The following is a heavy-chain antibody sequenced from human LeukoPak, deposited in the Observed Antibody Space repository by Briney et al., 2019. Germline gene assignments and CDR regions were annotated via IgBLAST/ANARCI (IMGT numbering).Heavy chain of an antibody. CDR3: ARACSSTSCPDYYYYYMDV. CDR2: MNPNSGNT. J-gene: IGHJ6*03. D-gene: IGHD2-2*01. Sequence: ASVKVSCKASGYTFTSYDINWVRQATGQGLEWMGWMNPNSGNTGYAQKFQGRVTITRNTSISTAYMELSSLRSEDTAVYYCARACSSTSCPDYYYYYMDVWGKGTTVTVSS. CDR1: GYTFTSYD. V-gene: IGHV1-8*03.